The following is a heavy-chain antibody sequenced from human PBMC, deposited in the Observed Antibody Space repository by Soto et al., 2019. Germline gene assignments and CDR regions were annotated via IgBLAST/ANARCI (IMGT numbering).Heavy chain of an antibody. Sequence: GGSLRLSCAASGFTFSSYGMHWVRQAPGKGLEWVAVIASDGRNKYSAESVKGRFTISRDNSKNTLYLQMNSLRAEDTAVYYCEKDRDYGGASYYLDYWGQGTLVTVYS. CDR1: GFTFSSYG. CDR3: EKDRDYGGASYYLDY. CDR2: IASDGRNK. J-gene: IGHJ4*02. V-gene: IGHV3-30*18. D-gene: IGHD4-17*01.